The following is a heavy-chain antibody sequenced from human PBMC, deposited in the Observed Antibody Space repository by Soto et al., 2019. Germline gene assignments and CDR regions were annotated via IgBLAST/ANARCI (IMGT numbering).Heavy chain of an antibody. V-gene: IGHV3-23*01. D-gene: IGHD3-16*02. CDR1: GFTFSSYA. CDR2: ISGSGGST. J-gene: IGHJ3*02. CDR3: ARDEGYYDYIWGSYRYDAFDI. Sequence: PGGSLSLSCAASGFTFSSYAMSWVRQAPGKGLEWVSAISGSGGSTYYADSVKGRFTISRDNAKNSLYLQMNSLRAEDTAVYYCARDEGYYDYIWGSYRYDAFDIWGQGTMVTVSS.